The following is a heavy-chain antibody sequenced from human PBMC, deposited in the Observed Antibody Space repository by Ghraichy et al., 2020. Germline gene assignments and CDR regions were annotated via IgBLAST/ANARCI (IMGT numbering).Heavy chain of an antibody. V-gene: IGHV1-2*02. D-gene: IGHD3-3*01. J-gene: IGHJ5*02. CDR1: GYTFTGYY. Sequence: SVKVSCKASGYTFTGYYMHWVRQAPGQGLEWMGWINPNSGGTNYAQKFQGRVTMTRDTSISTAYMELSRLRSDDTAVYYCARTYYDFWSAYYPWGQGTLVTVSS. CDR2: INPNSGGT. CDR3: ARTYYDFWSAYYP.